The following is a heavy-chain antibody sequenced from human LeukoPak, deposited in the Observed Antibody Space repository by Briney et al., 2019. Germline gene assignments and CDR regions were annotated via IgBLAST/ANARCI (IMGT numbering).Heavy chain of an antibody. Sequence: SETLSLTCTVSGGSISSGGYYWSWIRQHPGKGLEWIGYIYYSGSTYYNPSLKSRVTISVDTSKNQFSLKLSSVTAADTAVYYCARDHSSGWGPLDYWGQGTLVTVSS. CDR1: GGSISSGGYY. V-gene: IGHV4-31*03. J-gene: IGHJ4*02. CDR2: IYYSGST. D-gene: IGHD6-19*01. CDR3: ARDHSSGWGPLDY.